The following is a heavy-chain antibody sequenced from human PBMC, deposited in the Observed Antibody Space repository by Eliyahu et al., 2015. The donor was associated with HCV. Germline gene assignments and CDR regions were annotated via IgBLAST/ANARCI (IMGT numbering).Heavy chain of an antibody. CDR2: ISAYNGNT. J-gene: IGHJ5*02. V-gene: IGHV1-18*01. CDR1: GYTFTSYG. D-gene: IGHD3-3*01. CDR3: ARTRFLEWPFHDPNWFDP. Sequence: QFQLVQSGAEVKKPGASVKVSCKASGYTFTSYGISWVRQAPGQGLEWMGWISAYNGNTNYAQKLQGRVTMTTDTSTSTAYMELRSLRSDDTAVYYCARTRFLEWPFHDPNWFDPWGQGTLVTVSS.